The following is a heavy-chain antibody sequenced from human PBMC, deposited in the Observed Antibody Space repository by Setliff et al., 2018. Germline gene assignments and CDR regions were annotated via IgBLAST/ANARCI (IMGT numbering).Heavy chain of an antibody. V-gene: IGHV4-34*01. CDR3: ARGVLGYYYYMDV. J-gene: IGHJ6*03. CDR2: IKHSGST. CDR1: GGSFSDYH. D-gene: IGHD6-13*01. Sequence: PSETLSLTCAVYGGSFSDYHWSWIRQPPGKGLEWIGEIKHSGSTSYNPSLKSRVTISVDTSKKQFSLKLSSVTAADTAVYYCARGVLGYYYYMDVWDKGTTVTISS.